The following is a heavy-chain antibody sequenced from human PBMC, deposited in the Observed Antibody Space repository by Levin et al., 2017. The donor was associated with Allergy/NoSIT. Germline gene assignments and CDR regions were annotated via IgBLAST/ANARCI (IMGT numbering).Heavy chain of an antibody. CDR3: ARDGKLGAAAYYFDY. J-gene: IGHJ4*02. Sequence: GESLKISCAASGFTFINYGMHWVRQAPGKGLEWVAVIASDGNDKKNADSVKGRFTISRDNSKNTLHLQMNSLRAEDTAVYYCARDGKLGAAAYYFDYWGQGTLVTVSS. CDR2: IASDGNDK. CDR1: GFTFINYG. D-gene: IGHD6-13*01. V-gene: IGHV3-30*04.